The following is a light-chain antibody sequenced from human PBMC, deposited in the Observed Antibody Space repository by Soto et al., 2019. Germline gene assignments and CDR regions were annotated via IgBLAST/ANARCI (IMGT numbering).Light chain of an antibody. CDR2: GTS. V-gene: IGKV3-15*01. CDR1: QSVGSN. J-gene: IGKJ1*01. Sequence: VMTQSRGTLSVSPGERATLSCRASQSVGSNVAWYQQKPGQAPRLLIYGTSTRDTGIPARFSGSGSGTEFALTISSLQSEDFAVYYCQQFNVWHRTFGQGTKVDI. CDR3: QQFNVWHRT.